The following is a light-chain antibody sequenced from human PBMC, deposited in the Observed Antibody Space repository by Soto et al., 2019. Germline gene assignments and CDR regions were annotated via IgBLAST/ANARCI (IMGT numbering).Light chain of an antibody. Sequence: EIVLTQSPGTLSLSPGERVTLSCRASQSVRGHLAWYQQKPGQAPRLLIYGVSRRATVIPDRFSGSGPGTDLTLPTTRLEPEDFAVYYCQHYGSSLWTFGQGTKVEIK. J-gene: IGKJ1*01. V-gene: IGKV3-20*01. CDR1: QSVRGH. CDR3: QHYGSSLWT. CDR2: GVS.